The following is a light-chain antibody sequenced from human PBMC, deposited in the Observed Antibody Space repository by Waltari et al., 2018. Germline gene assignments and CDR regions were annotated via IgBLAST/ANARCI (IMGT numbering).Light chain of an antibody. CDR3: QHYSASSFT. CDR2: YAS. J-gene: IGKJ4*01. Sequence: DIQMTQSPSTLSASVGDRVTIICRVSENIDNWLAWYQQRPGEAPNLLIFYASTLEKGVPSRFSGSGSGTEFTLTISSLQPDDFATYYCQHYSASSFTFGGGTKLEIK. CDR1: ENIDNW. V-gene: IGKV1-5*02.